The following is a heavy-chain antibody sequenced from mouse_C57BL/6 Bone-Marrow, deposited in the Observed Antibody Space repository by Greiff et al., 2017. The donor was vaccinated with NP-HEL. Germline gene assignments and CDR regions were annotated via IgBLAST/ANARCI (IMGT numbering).Heavy chain of an antibody. CDR3: AREVYYSFDY. V-gene: IGHV1-75*01. D-gene: IGHD2-12*01. Sequence: QVQLKESGPELVKPGASVKISCKASGYTFTDYYINWVKQRPGQGLEWIGWIFPGSGSTYYNEKFKGKATLTVDKSSSTAYMVLSSLTSEDSAVYFCAREVYYSFDYWGQGTTLTVSS. CDR1: GYTFTDYY. J-gene: IGHJ2*01. CDR2: IFPGSGST.